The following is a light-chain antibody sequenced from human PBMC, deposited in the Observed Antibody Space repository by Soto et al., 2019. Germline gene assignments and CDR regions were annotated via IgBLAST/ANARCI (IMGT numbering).Light chain of an antibody. CDR3: QQYQSWPLT. Sequence: ETVMTQSPATLSVSPGERATLSCRASQSVYSNLAWYQQKPGHAPRLLIYGPSTRATGLPARFSGSGSGAEFTLTISSLQSEDFAVYYCQQYQSWPLTFGGGTKVEI. V-gene: IGKV3-15*01. CDR1: QSVYSN. CDR2: GPS. J-gene: IGKJ4*01.